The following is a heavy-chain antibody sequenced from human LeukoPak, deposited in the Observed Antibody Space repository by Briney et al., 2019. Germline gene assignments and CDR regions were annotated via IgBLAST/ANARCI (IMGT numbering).Heavy chain of an antibody. J-gene: IGHJ6*03. Sequence: GGSLRLSCAASGFPFSSYSMNWVRQAPGKGLEWVSYIRSSSDIIYYSDSVKDRFTISRDNSKNTLHLQMNSLRAEDTAVYYCAKDRCSNGIGCYYYYMDVWGKGTTVTISS. D-gene: IGHD2-8*01. CDR2: IRSSSDII. CDR3: AKDRCSNGIGCYYYYMDV. V-gene: IGHV3-48*01. CDR1: GFPFSSYS.